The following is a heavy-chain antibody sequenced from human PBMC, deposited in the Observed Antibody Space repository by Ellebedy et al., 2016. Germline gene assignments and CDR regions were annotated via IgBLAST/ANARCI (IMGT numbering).Heavy chain of an antibody. J-gene: IGHJ5*02. CDR2: INAGNGNT. D-gene: IGHD6-13*01. CDR1: GYTFTSYA. V-gene: IGHV1-3*01. CDR3: ARSVQQLVEGNWFDP. Sequence: ASVKVSCKASGYTFTSYAMHWVRQAPGQRLEWMGWINAGNGNTKYSQKFQGRVTITRDTSASTAYMELSSLRSEDTAVYYCARSVQQLVEGNWFDPWGQGTLVTVSS.